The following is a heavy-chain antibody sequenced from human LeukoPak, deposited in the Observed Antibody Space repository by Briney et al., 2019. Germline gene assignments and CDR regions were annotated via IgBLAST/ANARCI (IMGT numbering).Heavy chain of an antibody. CDR1: GGSFSGYY. CDR2: INHSGST. V-gene: IGHV4-34*01. J-gene: IGHJ4*02. CDR3: ARGILGATFNP. D-gene: IGHD1-26*01. Sequence: KASETLSLTCAVYGGSFSGYYWSWIRQPPGKGLEWIGEINHSGSTNYNPSLKSRVTISVDTSKNQFSLKLSSVTAADTAVYYCARGILGATFNPGGQGTLVTVSS.